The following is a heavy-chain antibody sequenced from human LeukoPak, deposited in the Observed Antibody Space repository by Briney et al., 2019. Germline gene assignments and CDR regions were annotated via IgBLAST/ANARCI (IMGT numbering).Heavy chain of an antibody. V-gene: IGHV1-2*02. J-gene: IGHJ4*02. D-gene: IGHD6-13*01. CDR1: GYTFTSYG. CDR2: INPNSGGT. CDR3: ATSSSWQPAQFDY. Sequence: ASVKVSCKASGYTFTSYGISWVRQAPGQGLEWMGWINPNSGGTNYAQKFQGRVTMTRDTSISTAYMELSRLRSDDTAVYYCATSSSWQPAQFDYWGQGTLVTVSS.